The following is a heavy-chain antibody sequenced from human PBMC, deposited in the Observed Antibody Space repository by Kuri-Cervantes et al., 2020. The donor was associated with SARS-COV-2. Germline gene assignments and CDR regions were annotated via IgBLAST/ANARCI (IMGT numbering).Heavy chain of an antibody. CDR2: SYYSGGT. J-gene: IGHJ5*02. V-gene: IGHV4-59*01. CDR1: GGSISSYY. Sequence: ESLKISCTVSGGSISSYYWSWIRQPPGKGLEWSGYSYYSGGTNYNPSLKSRVTISVDTSKNPFSLKLSSVTAADTAVYYCARLGRYCSSTSCYPNWFDPWGQGTLVTVSS. CDR3: ARLGRYCSSTSCYPNWFDP. D-gene: IGHD2-2*01.